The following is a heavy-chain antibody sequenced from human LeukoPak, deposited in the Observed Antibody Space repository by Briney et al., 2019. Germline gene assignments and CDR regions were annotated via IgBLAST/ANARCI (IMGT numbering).Heavy chain of an antibody. Sequence: GASLKISCKDVGTTFSTYWVGWVRQLPGRGLEYMGIIFPRTSEVRYSAAFQGQVTISADKSLSTAYPQWTGLKASDTAMYYCARHTGRPQAGWFDPWGQGTLVTVSS. D-gene: IGHD3-10*01. CDR2: IFPRTSEV. CDR1: GTTFSTYW. J-gene: IGHJ5*02. V-gene: IGHV5-51*01. CDR3: ARHTGRPQAGWFDP.